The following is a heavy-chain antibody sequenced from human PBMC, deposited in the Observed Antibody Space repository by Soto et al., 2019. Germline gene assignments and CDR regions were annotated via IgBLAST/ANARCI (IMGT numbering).Heavy chain of an antibody. CDR2: IYPGDSDT. D-gene: IGHD2-2*01. J-gene: IGHJ6*03. CDR1: GYSFTSYW. CDR3: ARTTSQYYYYYYMDV. Sequence: PGESLKISCKGSGYSFTSYWIGWVRQMPGKGLEWMGIIYPGDSDTRYSPSFQGQVTISADKSISTAYLQWSSLKASDTAMYYCARTTSQYYYYYYMDVWGKGTTVTVSS. V-gene: IGHV5-51*03.